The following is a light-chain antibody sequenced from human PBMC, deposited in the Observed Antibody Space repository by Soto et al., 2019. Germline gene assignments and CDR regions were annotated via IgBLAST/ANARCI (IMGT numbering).Light chain of an antibody. V-gene: IGLV4-69*01. Sequence: QSVLTQSPSASASLGASVKLTCTLSSGHSSYAIAWHQQQPEKGPRYLMKLNSDGSHSKGDGIPDRFSGSSSGAERYLTISSLQSEYEADYSCQTCGTGIHWVFGRGTKLTVL. CDR2: LNSDGSH. J-gene: IGLJ3*02. CDR3: QTCGTGIHWV. CDR1: SGHSSYA.